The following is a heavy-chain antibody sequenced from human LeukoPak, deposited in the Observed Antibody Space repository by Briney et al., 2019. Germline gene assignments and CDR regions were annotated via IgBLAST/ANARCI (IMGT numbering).Heavy chain of an antibody. Sequence: SQTLSLTCTVSGGSISSGDYYWSWIRQPPGKGLEWIGFIYYSGSTYYNPSLKSRVTISVDTSKNQFSLKLSSVTAADTAVYYCARLLWFGELLQFDYWGQGTLVTVPS. CDR3: ARLLWFGELLQFDY. CDR2: IYYSGST. D-gene: IGHD3-10*01. V-gene: IGHV4-30-4*01. CDR1: GGSISSGDYY. J-gene: IGHJ4*02.